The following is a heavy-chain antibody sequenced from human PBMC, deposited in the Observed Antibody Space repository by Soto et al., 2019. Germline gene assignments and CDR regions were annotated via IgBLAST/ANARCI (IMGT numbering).Heavy chain of an antibody. D-gene: IGHD3-10*01. J-gene: IGHJ5*02. CDR1: GFTFGNFW. CDR3: ARARGLARA. CDR2: INEAGSEK. Sequence: PGGSLRLSCVTSGFTFGNFWLTWVRQAPGKGLEWVANINEAGSEKHYLDSVKGRFTISRDNAKNSVILQMNSLRVEDTDVNNWARARGLARAWGRGTLVTVS. V-gene: IGHV3-7*01.